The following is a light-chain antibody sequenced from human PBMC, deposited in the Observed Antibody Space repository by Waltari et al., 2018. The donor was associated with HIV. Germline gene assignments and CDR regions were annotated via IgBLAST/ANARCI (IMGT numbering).Light chain of an antibody. CDR1: SGSIASNY. CDR2: GDN. Sequence: NFMLTQPHSVSESPGKTVTISCTRSSGSIASNYVQWYQQRPGSSPTTVIYGDNQSPSGVPDRFSGSIDSSSNSASLTISGLKTEDEADYYCQSYDSSSVVFGGGTKLTVL. V-gene: IGLV6-57*01. J-gene: IGLJ2*01. CDR3: QSYDSSSVV.